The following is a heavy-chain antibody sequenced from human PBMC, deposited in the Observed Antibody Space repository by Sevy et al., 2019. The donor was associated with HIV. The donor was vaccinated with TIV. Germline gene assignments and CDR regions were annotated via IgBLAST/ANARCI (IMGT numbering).Heavy chain of an antibody. D-gene: IGHD1-20*01. Sequence: GGSLRLSCTASGFTFNTYAMSWDRRAPGKGLEWVSAIGSGGTTYYVDSVKGRFTISRDNSKTTLYLQMNSLRVDDTAVYYCAKNLRGKYLEGYFDYWGQGILVTVSS. CDR1: GFTFNTYA. J-gene: IGHJ4*02. V-gene: IGHV3-23*01. CDR2: IGSGGTT. CDR3: AKNLRGKYLEGYFDY.